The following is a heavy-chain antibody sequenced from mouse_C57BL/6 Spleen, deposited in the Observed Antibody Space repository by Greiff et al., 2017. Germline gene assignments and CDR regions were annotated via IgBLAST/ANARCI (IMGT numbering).Heavy chain of an antibody. J-gene: IGHJ2*01. V-gene: IGHV1-80*01. CDR3: ARGGITTVVAQPGNY. CDR2: IYPGDGDT. D-gene: IGHD1-1*01. CDR1: GYAFSSYW. Sequence: VQLQQSGAELVKPGASVKISCKASGYAFSSYWMNWVKQRPGKGLEWIGQIYPGDGDTNYTGKFKGKATLTADKSSSTAYMQLSSLTSEDSAVYFCARGGITTVVAQPGNYWGQGTTLTVSS.